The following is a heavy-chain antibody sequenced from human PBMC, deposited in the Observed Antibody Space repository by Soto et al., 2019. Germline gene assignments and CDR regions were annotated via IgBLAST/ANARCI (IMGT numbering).Heavy chain of an antibody. J-gene: IGHJ4*02. CDR3: ARHGGYYFDY. Sequence: SETLSLTCAVYSGSFSGYYWSGIRQPPGKGLEWIGEIYHGLSIVYNPSLKSRVTISGDSSKNQFSLKLSSVTAADTAVYYCARHGGYYFDYWGQGTLVTVSS. V-gene: IGHV4-34*01. D-gene: IGHD3-16*01. CDR2: IYHGLSI. CDR1: SGSFSGYY.